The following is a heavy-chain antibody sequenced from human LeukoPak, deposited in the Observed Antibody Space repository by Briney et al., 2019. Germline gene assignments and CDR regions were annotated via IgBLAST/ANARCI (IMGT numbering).Heavy chain of an antibody. V-gene: IGHV3-48*03. D-gene: IGHD3-10*01. Sequence: GGSLRLSCAASGFTVSSYEMNWVRQAPGKGLEWVSYISSSGSTIYYADSVKGRFTISRDNAKNSLYLQMNSLRAEDTAVYYCASTLWFGEFDPWGQGTLVTVSS. CDR2: ISSSGSTI. CDR1: GFTVSSYE. J-gene: IGHJ5*02. CDR3: ASTLWFGEFDP.